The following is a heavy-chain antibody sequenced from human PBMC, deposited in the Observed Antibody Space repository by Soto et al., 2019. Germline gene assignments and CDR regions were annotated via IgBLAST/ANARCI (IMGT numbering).Heavy chain of an antibody. CDR1: GFAFGGYA. CDR3: AKGHCNSSACYGIDY. CDR2: ISWNSGST. D-gene: IGHD2-2*01. Sequence: EVQLVESGGGLVQPGRSLRLSCEASGFAFGGYAMHWVRQAPGKGLEWVSGISWNSGSTDYAASVRGRFTISRDNAKNSLYLQMNSLRAEDAAFYYCAKGHCNSSACYGIDYWGQGTLATVSS. V-gene: IGHV3-9*01. J-gene: IGHJ4*02.